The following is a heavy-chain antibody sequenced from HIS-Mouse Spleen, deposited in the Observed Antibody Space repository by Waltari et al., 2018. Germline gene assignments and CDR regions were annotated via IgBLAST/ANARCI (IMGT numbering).Heavy chain of an antibody. J-gene: IGHJ4*02. D-gene: IGHD6-6*01. CDR1: GYSISSGYY. CDR3: ASSEITIAAPSYYFDY. V-gene: IGHV4-38-2*02. CDR2: IDHSGGT. Sequence: QVQLQESGPGLVKPSETLSLTCTVSGYSISSGYYWGWIRQPPGKGLEWIGSIDHSGGTYYNPSLKSRVTISVDTSKNQFSLKLSSVTAADTAVYYCASSEITIAAPSYYFDYWGQGTLVTVSS.